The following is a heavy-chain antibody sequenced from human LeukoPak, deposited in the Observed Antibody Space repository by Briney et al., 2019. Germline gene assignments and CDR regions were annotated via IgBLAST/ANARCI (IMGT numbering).Heavy chain of an antibody. V-gene: IGHV4-39*02. CDR1: GASISSSRYY. J-gene: IGHJ6*03. CDR3: ARELRIHDYSKEYYMDV. CDR2: ISYSGTT. Sequence: SETLSLTCTVSGASISSSRYYWGWIRQPPGKGLEWIGSISYSGTTYYNPSLKSRVTISVDTSRNQFSLKLSSVTAPDTAVYYCARELRIHDYSKEYYMDVWGKGTTVTVSS. D-gene: IGHD4-11*01.